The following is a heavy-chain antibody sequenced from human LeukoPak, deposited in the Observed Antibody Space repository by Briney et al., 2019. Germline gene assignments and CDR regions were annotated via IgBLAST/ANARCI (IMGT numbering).Heavy chain of an antibody. CDR2: IRYDGSNK. V-gene: IGHV3-30*02. D-gene: IGHD5-18*01. CDR3: AKNRFRDTAMATDY. Sequence: GGSLRLSCAASGFTFSSYGMHWVRQAPGKGLEWVAFIRYDGSNKYYADSVKGRFTISRDNSKNTLYLQMNSLRAEDTAVYYCAKNRFRDTAMATDYWGQGTLATVSS. J-gene: IGHJ4*02. CDR1: GFTFSSYG.